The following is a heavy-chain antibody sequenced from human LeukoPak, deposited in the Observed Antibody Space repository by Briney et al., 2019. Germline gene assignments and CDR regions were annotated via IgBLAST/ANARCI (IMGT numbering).Heavy chain of an antibody. D-gene: IGHD2-15*01. Sequence: SETLSLTCAVYGGSFSGYYWTWIRQPPGKGLEWIGEINHVGSTKYNPSLKSRATMSVDPSKNQFSLNLSSVTAADTAMYYCASSGHTPPGAFDIWGQGTMVTVSS. V-gene: IGHV4-34*01. CDR3: ASSGHTPPGAFDI. CDR2: INHVGST. CDR1: GGSFSGYY. J-gene: IGHJ3*02.